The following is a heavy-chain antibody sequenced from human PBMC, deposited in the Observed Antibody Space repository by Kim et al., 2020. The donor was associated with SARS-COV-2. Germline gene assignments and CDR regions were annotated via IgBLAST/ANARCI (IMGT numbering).Heavy chain of an antibody. CDR2: IYPGDSDT. D-gene: IGHD3-10*01. Sequence: GESLKISCKGSGYSFTSYWIGWVRQMPGKGLEWMGIIYPGDSDTRYSPSFQGQVTISADKSISTAYLQWSSLKASDTAMYYCARSRGSGSYYNVWFDPWGQGTLVTVSS. CDR3: ARSRGSGSYYNVWFDP. V-gene: IGHV5-51*01. J-gene: IGHJ5*02. CDR1: GYSFTSYW.